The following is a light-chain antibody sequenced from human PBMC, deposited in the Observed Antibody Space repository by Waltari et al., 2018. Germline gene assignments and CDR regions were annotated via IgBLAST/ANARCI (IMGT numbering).Light chain of an antibody. CDR1: QSVSSNY. Sequence: EIVLTQSPGTLSLSPGERATLSCRASQSVSSNYLAWYQQKPGQGPRLLIYGASSRATDIPDRFSGSGSGTDFTLIISRLEPEDFAVYYCHQYGSSPFTFGPGTKVDIK. CDR3: HQYGSSPFT. J-gene: IGKJ3*01. CDR2: GAS. V-gene: IGKV3-20*01.